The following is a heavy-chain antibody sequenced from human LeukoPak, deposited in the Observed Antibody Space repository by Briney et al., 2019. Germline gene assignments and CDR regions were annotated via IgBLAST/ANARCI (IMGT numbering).Heavy chain of an antibody. J-gene: IGHJ5*02. CDR3: ARSSRDSSGYSDLDP. V-gene: IGHV4-59*01. CDR2: VYDSGST. D-gene: IGHD3-22*01. CDR1: GGSISVYY. Sequence: SETLSLTCTVSGGSISVYYWSWIRQPPGKGLEWIGYVYDSGSTKYNPSLKSRVTISVDTSNDQFSLKLTSVTAAVTAVYYCARSSRDSSGYSDLDPWGQGILVTVSS.